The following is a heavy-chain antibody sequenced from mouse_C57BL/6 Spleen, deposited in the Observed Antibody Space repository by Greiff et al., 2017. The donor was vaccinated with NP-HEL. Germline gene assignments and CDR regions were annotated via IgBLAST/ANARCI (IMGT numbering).Heavy chain of an antibody. Sequence: EVQGVESGEGLVKPGGSLKLSCAASGFTFSSYAMSWVRQTPEKRLEWVAYISSGGDYIYYADTVKGRFTISRDNARNTLYLQMSSLKSEDTAMYYCTREVYGSLDWCFDVWGTGTTVTVSS. J-gene: IGHJ1*03. CDR2: ISSGGDYI. CDR1: GFTFSSYA. CDR3: TREVYGSLDWCFDV. V-gene: IGHV5-9-1*02. D-gene: IGHD1-1*01.